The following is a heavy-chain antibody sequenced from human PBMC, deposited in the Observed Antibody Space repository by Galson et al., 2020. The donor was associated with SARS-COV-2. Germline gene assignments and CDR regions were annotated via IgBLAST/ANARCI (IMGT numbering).Heavy chain of an antibody. CDR2: ISYDGSNK. D-gene: IGHD3-9*01. J-gene: IGHJ4*02. CDR1: GFTFRNYA. Sequence: GESLKISCVASGFTFRNYAMHWVRQSPGKGLEWVAVISYDGSNKYYADSVKGRFTISRDNSKNTLYLQMNSLRAEDTAVYYCARGYDILTGYLYFDYWGQGTLVTVSS. CDR3: ARGYDILTGYLYFDY. V-gene: IGHV3-30-3*01.